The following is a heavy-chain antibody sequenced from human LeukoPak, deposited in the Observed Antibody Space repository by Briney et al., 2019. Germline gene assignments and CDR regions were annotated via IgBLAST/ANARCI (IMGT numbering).Heavy chain of an antibody. CDR2: IYYSGTT. J-gene: IGHJ4*02. Sequence: ETLSLTCTVSGASISSFHWSWIRQSPGKGLEWIGNIYYSGTTNYNPSLKSRVSLSVDTSEKQFSLQLNSVTAADTAIYHCARADRNGFDFFDHWGQGILVTVSS. CDR3: ARADRNGFDFFDH. CDR1: GASISSFH. D-gene: IGHD6-19*01. V-gene: IGHV4-59*01.